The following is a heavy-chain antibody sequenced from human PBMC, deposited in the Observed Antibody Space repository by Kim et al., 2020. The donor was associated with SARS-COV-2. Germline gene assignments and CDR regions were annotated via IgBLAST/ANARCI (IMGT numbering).Heavy chain of an antibody. V-gene: IGHV7-4-1*02. CDR3: VKEVVVAAQFYYVMDV. J-gene: IGHJ6*02. CDR2: INTKTGNP. Sequence: ASVKVSCKASGYNFSSYAMNWVRQAPGQGLEWMGWINTKTGNPTYAQGFTRRFVFSVDTSVSTAYLQISGLKAEDTAVYYCVKEVVVAAQFYYVMDVWGQGTTVTVSS. D-gene: IGHD2-15*01. CDR1: GYNFSSYA.